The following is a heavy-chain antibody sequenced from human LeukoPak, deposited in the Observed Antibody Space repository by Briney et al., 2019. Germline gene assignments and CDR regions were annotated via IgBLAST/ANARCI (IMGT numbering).Heavy chain of an antibody. D-gene: IGHD3-9*01. CDR1: GYTFTSYA. CDR2: INTNTGNP. V-gene: IGHV7-4-1*02. Sequence: ASVKVSCKASGYTFTSYAMDWVRQAPGQGLEWMGWINTNTGNPTYAQGFTGRFVFSLDTSVSTAYLQISSLKAEDTAVYYCALSHYDILTGYYPYNWFDPWGQGTLVTVSS. CDR3: ALSHYDILTGYYPYNWFDP. J-gene: IGHJ5*02.